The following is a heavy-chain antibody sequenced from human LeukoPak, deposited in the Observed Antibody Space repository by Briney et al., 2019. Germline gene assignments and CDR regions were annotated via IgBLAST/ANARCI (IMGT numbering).Heavy chain of an antibody. D-gene: IGHD1-20*01. V-gene: IGHV4-4*07. J-gene: IGHJ6*02. Sequence: SETLSLTCTVSGGSISSYYWSWIRQPAGKGLEWIGRIYTSGSTNYNPSLKSRVTMSVDTSKNQFSLKLSSVTAADTAVYYCARSALALTDLTHYYYYGMDVWGQGTTVTVSS. CDR2: IYTSGST. CDR3: ARSALALTDLTHYYYYGMDV. CDR1: GGSISSYY.